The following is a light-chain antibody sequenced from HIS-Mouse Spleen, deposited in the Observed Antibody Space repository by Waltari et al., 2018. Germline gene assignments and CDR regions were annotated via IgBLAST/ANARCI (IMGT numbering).Light chain of an antibody. Sequence: DVVMTQSPLSLPVTLGQPAAISCRTSKSLVHSDGNTYLNWFQQRPGQPPRRLIYKVSNRDSGVPDRISGSGSGTDFTLKISRVEAEDVGVYYCMQGTHWPPYTFGQGTKLEIK. CDR3: MQGTHWPPYT. CDR1: KSLVHSDGNTY. V-gene: IGKV2-30*02. J-gene: IGKJ2*01. CDR2: KVS.